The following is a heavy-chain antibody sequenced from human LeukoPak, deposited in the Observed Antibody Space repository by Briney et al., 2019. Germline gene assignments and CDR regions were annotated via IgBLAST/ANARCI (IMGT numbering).Heavy chain of an antibody. J-gene: IGHJ4*02. D-gene: IGHD5-18*01. Sequence: ASVKVSCKASGYTFTSYGISWVRQAPGQGLEWMGWISAYNGNTNYAQKLQGRVTMTTDTSTSTAYMELRSLRSDDTAVYYCARESHLDTAMYCWGQGILVTVSS. CDR3: ARESHLDTAMYC. CDR1: GYTFTSYG. CDR2: ISAYNGNT. V-gene: IGHV1-18*01.